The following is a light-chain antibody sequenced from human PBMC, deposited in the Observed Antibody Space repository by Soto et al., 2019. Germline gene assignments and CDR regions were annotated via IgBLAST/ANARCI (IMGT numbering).Light chain of an antibody. J-gene: IGKJ4*01. CDR3: QQFSASLT. CDR1: QSVGINY. V-gene: IGKV3D-20*01. CDR2: DVS. Sequence: EIVLTQSPATLSLSPGERATLSCGASQSVGINYLAWYQQKPGLAPRLLMYDVSKRFTGTPDRFSGSGSGTDFTLTITRLEPEDSAVYYCQQFSASLTFGGGTKVEIK.